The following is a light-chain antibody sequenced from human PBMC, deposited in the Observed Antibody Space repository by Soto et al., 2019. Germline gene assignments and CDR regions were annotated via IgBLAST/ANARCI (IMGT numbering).Light chain of an antibody. CDR3: SSWDDSLHRPV. CDR2: AND. V-gene: IGLV1-44*01. Sequence: QSVLTQAPSASGTPGQRVIISCSGSISNIGTNTVSWCQQLPGAAPRLLIYANDRRPSGVPDRLSGSKSDTSASLAISGLQSEDEADYYCSSWDDSLHRPVFGGGTKVTVL. J-gene: IGLJ3*02. CDR1: ISNIGTNT.